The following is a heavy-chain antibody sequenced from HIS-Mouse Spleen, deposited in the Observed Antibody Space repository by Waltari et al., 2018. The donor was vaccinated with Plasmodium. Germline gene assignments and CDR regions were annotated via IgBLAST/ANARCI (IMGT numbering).Heavy chain of an antibody. D-gene: IGHD3-3*01. J-gene: IGHJ6*02. CDR1: GFTFSSYA. CDR2: VSYNGINK. CDR3: ARLYYDFWSGYYPYGMDV. Sequence: QVQLVESGGGVVQPGRSLRLSCAASGFTFSSYAMHWVRQAPGKGLEWLAVVSYNGINKYYADSVKGRFTISRDNSKSTLYLQMNSRRAEDTAVYYWARLYYDFWSGYYPYGMDVWGQGTTVTVSS. V-gene: IGHV3-30*04.